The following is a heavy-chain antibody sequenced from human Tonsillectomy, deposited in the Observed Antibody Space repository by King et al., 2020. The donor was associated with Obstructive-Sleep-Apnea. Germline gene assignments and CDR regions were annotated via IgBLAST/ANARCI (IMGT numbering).Heavy chain of an antibody. D-gene: IGHD2-2*01. J-gene: IGHJ6*02. CDR2: IYYSGST. CDR3: AREGDIVVVPAANMDV. Sequence: LQLQESGPGLVKPSETLSLTCTVSGGSISSSSYYWGWIRQPPGKGREWIGSIYYSGSTYYNPSLKSRVTIPVDTSKNQFSLKLSSVTAADTAVYYCAREGDIVVVPAANMDVWGQGTTVTVSS. V-gene: IGHV4-39*07. CDR1: GGSISSSSYY.